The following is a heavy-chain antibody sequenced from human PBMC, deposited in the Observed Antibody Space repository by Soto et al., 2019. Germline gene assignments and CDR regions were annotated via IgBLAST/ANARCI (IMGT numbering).Heavy chain of an antibody. D-gene: IGHD6-13*01. CDR3: ARRVGSSWRYVDN. V-gene: IGHV5-51*01. CDR1: GYSFNSYW. Sequence: PGESLKISCRGSGYSFNSYWIGWVRQMPGKGLEWMGIIFPSGSDTRYSPSFRGQVTISADRSINTAYLQWNSLKASDSAIYYCARRVGSSWRYVDNWGQGTLVTVS. J-gene: IGHJ4*02. CDR2: IFPSGSDT.